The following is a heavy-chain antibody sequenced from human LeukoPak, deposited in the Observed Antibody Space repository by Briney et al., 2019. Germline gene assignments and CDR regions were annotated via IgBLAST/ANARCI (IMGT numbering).Heavy chain of an antibody. CDR2: ISSNGATT. D-gene: IGHD6-6*01. J-gene: IGHJ4*02. V-gene: IGHV3-64D*06. Sequence: GGSLRLSCSASGFTFNRFYLHWVRQAPGKGLEFVSHISSNGATTYYADSVKGRFTISRANSKNTLYPQMSSLRADDTAVYYCVKDRSIAAPNNDFFDSWGQGALVTVSS. CDR1: GFTFNRFY. CDR3: VKDRSIAAPNNDFFDS.